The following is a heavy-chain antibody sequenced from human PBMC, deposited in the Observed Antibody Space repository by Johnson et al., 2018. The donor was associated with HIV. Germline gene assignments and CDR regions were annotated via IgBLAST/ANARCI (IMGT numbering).Heavy chain of an antibody. CDR1: GFTFSDYY. CDR2: IGTAGDT. J-gene: IGHJ3*02. Sequence: QVQLVESGGGLVKPGGSLRLSCAASGFTFSDYYMSWIRQAPGKGLEWVSGIGTAGDTYYPGSVKGRFTTSRDNAKNSLYLQMNSLRAEDTALYYCAREGIAVGRGRGAFDIWGQGTMVTVSS. V-gene: IGHV3-11*05. D-gene: IGHD6-19*01. CDR3: AREGIAVGRGRGAFDI.